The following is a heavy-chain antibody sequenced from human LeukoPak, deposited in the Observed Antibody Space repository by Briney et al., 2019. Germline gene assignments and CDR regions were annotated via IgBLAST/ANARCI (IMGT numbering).Heavy chain of an antibody. J-gene: IGHJ4*02. D-gene: IGHD6-19*01. V-gene: IGHV4-59*08. CDR3: ARHQYSSGWYRGNSGYFDY. Sequence: PSETLSLTCTVSGGSISSYYWSWIRQPPGKGLEWIGYINYSGSTNYNPSLKSRVTISVDTSKNQFSLKLSSVTAADTAVYYCARHQYSSGWYRGNSGYFDYWGQGALVTVSS. CDR2: INYSGST. CDR1: GGSISSYY.